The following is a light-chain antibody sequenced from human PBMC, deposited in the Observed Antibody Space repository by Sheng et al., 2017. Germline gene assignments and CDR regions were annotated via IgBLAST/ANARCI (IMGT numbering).Light chain of an antibody. CDR1: QIVSSSY. Sequence: IVLTQSPGTLSLSPGERATLSCRASQIVSSSYLAWFQQKPGQAPRLLIYGASTRATGIPARFSGSGSGTEFTLTISSLQSEDFAVYYCQQYNNWPPLTFGGGTKVEIK. J-gene: IGKJ4*01. CDR3: QQYNNWPPLT. V-gene: IGKV3-15*01. CDR2: GAS.